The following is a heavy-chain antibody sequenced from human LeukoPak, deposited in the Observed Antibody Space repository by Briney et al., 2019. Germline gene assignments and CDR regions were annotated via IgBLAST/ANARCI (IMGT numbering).Heavy chain of an antibody. J-gene: IGHJ4*02. V-gene: IGHV1-8*01. Sequence: GASVKVSCKASGYTFTSYDINWVRQATGQGLEWVGWMNPKSGNTGYAQKFQGKVTMTRDTSISTAYMEVSSLTFEDAAIYYCARVNGLPDYWGQGTLVTVSS. CDR1: GYTFTSYD. D-gene: IGHD2-8*01. CDR2: MNPKSGNT. CDR3: ARVNGLPDY.